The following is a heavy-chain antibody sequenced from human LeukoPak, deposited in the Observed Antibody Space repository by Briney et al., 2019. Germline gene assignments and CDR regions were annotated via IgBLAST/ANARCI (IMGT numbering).Heavy chain of an antibody. J-gene: IGHJ4*02. D-gene: IGHD3-10*01. CDR1: GGSFSGYY. CDR3: ARGGYGPPGSY. Sequence: SETLSLTCAVYGGSFSGYYWSWIRQPPGKGLEWIGEINHSGSTNYNPSLKSRVTISVDTSENQFSLRLSSVTAADTAVYYCARGGYGPPGSYWGQGTLVTVSS. V-gene: IGHV4-34*01. CDR2: INHSGST.